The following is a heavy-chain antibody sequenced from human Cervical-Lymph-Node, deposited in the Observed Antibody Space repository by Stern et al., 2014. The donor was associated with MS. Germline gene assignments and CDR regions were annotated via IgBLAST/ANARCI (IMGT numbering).Heavy chain of an antibody. V-gene: IGHV1-24*01. Sequence: VQLVQSGAEVKKPGASVKVSCKVSGNSLAELSIHWVRQAPGKGLEWLGCFDFEDYDTIYAQDFDGRVNMTEDTSTDTAYMEMTSLRSDDTAMYYCASQRFSHDAFDIWGQGTMVTFSS. CDR1: GNSLAELS. J-gene: IGHJ3*02. CDR2: FDFEDYDT. CDR3: ASQRFSHDAFDI.